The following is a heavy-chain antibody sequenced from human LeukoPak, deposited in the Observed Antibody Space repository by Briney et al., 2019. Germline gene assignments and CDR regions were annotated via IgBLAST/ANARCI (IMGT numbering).Heavy chain of an antibody. J-gene: IGHJ2*01. CDR1: EYSFSNYW. CDR3: ARLSYGANPGGHFDL. D-gene: IGHD4-23*01. V-gene: IGHV5-51*01. CDR2: VYPGDSET. Sequence: HGESLKISCQGSEYSFSNYWIGWVRQMPGKGLEWMGIVYPGDSETSYSSSFLGQVTISADKSISTAYLQWSSLKASDTAMYYCARLSYGANPGGHFDLWGRGTLVTVSS.